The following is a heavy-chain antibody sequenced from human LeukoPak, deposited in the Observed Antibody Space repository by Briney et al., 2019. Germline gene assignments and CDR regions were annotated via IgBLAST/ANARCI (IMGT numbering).Heavy chain of an antibody. V-gene: IGHV4-38-2*01. J-gene: IGHJ4*02. CDR1: GYSISRGYY. D-gene: IGHD6-19*01. CDR2: IYHTGST. Sequence: SETLTLTCGVSGYSISRGYYWGWIRQPPGNGPEWIGNIYHTGSTYYNPSLRSRVTISVDTSKNQFFLKLTSVTAAETAVYYCARGLEGYSAGWSRFFEYWGQGTLATVSS. CDR3: ARGLEGYSAGWSRFFEY.